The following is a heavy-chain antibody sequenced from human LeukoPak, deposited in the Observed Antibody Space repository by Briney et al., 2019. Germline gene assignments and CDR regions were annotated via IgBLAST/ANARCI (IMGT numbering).Heavy chain of an antibody. CDR2: IIPIFGTA. CDR1: GGTFSSYA. CDR3: ARSEYGSGSYYAGT. Sequence: VASVKVSCKASGGTFSSYAISWVRQAPGQGLEWMGGIIPIFGTANYAQKFQGRVTITADESTSTAYMELSSLRSEDTAVYCCARSEYGSGSYYAGTWGQGTLVTVS. D-gene: IGHD3-10*01. J-gene: IGHJ5*02. V-gene: IGHV1-69*01.